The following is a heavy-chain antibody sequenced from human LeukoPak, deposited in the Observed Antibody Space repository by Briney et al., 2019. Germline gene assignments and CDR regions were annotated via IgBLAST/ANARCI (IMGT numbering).Heavy chain of an antibody. V-gene: IGHV3-30*04. CDR1: GFTFSSYA. D-gene: IGHD3-3*01. CDR3: AREGAIFGVVIIDYYYGMDV. J-gene: IGHJ6*02. CDR2: ISYDGSNK. Sequence: GRSLRLSCAASGFTFSSYAMHWVRQAPGKGLEWVAGISYDGSNKYYADSVKGRFTISRDNSKSTLYLQMNSLRAEDTAVYYCAREGAIFGVVIIDYYYGMDVWGQGTTVTVSS.